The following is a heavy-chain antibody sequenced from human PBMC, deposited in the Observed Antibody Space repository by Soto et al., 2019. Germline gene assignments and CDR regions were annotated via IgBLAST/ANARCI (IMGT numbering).Heavy chain of an antibody. CDR1: GFSFIDYA. CDR3: AKARHSGDFAGSYDS. J-gene: IGHJ5*02. Sequence: GGSLRLSCAASGFSFIDYAINWVRQVPGRGLEYVAGIGGRGGNAFYADSMKGRFSISRDNSKNTVYLHMHNLRVDDSAMYYCAKARHSGDFAGSYDSWGQGTLVTVLL. D-gene: IGHD2-21*02. V-gene: IGHV3-23*01. CDR2: IGGRGGNA.